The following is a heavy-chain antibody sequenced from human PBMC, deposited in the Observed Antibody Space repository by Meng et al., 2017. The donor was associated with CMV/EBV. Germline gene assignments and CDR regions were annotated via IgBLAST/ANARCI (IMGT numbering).Heavy chain of an antibody. V-gene: IGHV3-74*01. CDR2: INSDGSST. CDR1: GFTFSSYW. D-gene: IGHD6-13*01. Sequence: GESLKISCAASGFTFSSYWMHWVRQAPGKGLVWVSRINSDGSSTSYADSVKGRFTISRDNAKNTLYLQMNSLRAEDTAVYYCAREQHSSSCGAFDIWGQGTMVTVSS. J-gene: IGHJ3*02. CDR3: AREQHSSSCGAFDI.